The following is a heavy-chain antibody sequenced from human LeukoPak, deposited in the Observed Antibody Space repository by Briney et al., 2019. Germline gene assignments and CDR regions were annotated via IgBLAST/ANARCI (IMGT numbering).Heavy chain of an antibody. CDR2: KSYDGSNK. Sequence: GGSLRLSCAASGFTFSSYAMHWVRQAAGKGLEWVAVKSYDGSNKYYADSVKGRFTISRDNSKNTLYLQMNSLRAEDTAVYYCAKAEGYDILTGLDYWGQGTLVTVSS. J-gene: IGHJ4*02. D-gene: IGHD3-9*01. CDR3: AKAEGYDILTGLDY. CDR1: GFTFSSYA. V-gene: IGHV3-30-3*01.